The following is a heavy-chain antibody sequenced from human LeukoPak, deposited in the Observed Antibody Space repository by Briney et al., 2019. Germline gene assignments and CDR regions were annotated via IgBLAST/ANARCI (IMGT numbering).Heavy chain of an antibody. CDR1: GFTFSSYG. D-gene: IGHD2-21*02. CDR3: ARDKYTQGDLTNFDP. V-gene: IGHV3-30*03. J-gene: IGHJ5*02. Sequence: PGRSLRLSCAASGFTFSSYGMHWVRQAPGKGLEWVAVISYDGTNKYYADSVRGRFTISRDNSKNTLYLQMDSLRAEDTAVYYCARDKYTQGDLTNFDPGGQGTLVIVSS. CDR2: ISYDGTNK.